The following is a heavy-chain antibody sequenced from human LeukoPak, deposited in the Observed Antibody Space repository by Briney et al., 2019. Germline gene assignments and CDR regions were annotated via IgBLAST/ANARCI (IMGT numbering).Heavy chain of an antibody. D-gene: IGHD1-26*01. CDR2: INPNSGGT. CDR3: ARWEDSRNAYDI. CDR1: GYTFTGHY. Sequence: ASVKVSCKASGYTFTGHYMHWVRQAPGQGLEWMGWINPNSGGTNYAQKFQGRVTMTRDTSISTAYMELSRLRSDDTAVYYCARWEDSRNAYDIWGQGTMVTVSS. V-gene: IGHV1-2*02. J-gene: IGHJ3*02.